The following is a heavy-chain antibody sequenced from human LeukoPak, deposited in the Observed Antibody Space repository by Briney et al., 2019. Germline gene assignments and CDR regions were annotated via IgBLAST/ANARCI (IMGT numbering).Heavy chain of an antibody. V-gene: IGHV3-23*01. CDR1: GFTFSSYA. CDR3: AKGPQQLVRGNYFDY. Sequence: GGSLRLSCAASGFTFSSYAMSWVRQAPGKGLEWVSAISGNGGSTYYADSVKGRFTISRDNSKNTLYLQMNSLRAEDTAVYYCAKGPQQLVRGNYFDYWGQGTLVTVSS. J-gene: IGHJ4*02. CDR2: ISGNGGST. D-gene: IGHD6-13*01.